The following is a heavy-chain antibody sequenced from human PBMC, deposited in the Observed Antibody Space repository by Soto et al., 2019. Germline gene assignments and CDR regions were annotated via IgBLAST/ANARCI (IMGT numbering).Heavy chain of an antibody. CDR2: IYWNDDK. D-gene: IGHD5-18*01. CDR1: WFSLSTNGVG. V-gene: IGHV2-5*01. Sequence: GATLGSPTQRLTQVCRSSWFSLSTNGVGVGWIRQPPGKALEWLALIYWNDDKRYNPSLKSRLTITKDTSRSQVVLTMTNMDPVDTATYYCAHEGAMVPRWFDPWGQGTPVTVSS. J-gene: IGHJ5*02. CDR3: AHEGAMVPRWFDP.